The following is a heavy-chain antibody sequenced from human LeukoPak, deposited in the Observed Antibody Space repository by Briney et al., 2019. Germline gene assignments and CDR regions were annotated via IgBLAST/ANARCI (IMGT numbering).Heavy chain of an antibody. CDR3: AKSRVRGVMEY. D-gene: IGHD3-10*01. Sequence: GGSLRLSCVASGFTLSSYNMKWVRQAPGKRLEWVSSISWRNIDIEYADSVKGRFTISRDNSKNTLYLQMNSLRAEDTAVYYCAKSRVRGVMEYWGQGTLVTVSS. CDR1: GFTLSSYN. CDR2: ISWRNIDI. V-gene: IGHV3-21*01. J-gene: IGHJ4*02.